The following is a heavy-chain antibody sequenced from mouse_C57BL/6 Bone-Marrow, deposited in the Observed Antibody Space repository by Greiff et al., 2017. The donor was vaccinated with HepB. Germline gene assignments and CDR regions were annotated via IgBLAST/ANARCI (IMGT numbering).Heavy chain of an antibody. Sequence: EVQRVESGEGLVKPGGSLKLSCAASGFTFSSYAMSWFRQTPEKRLEWVAYISSGGDYIYYADTVKGRFTISRDNARNTLYLQMSSLKSEDTAMYYCTRNYGSSHYAMDYWGQGTSVTVSS. CDR3: TRNYGSSHYAMDY. CDR1: GFTFSSYA. D-gene: IGHD1-1*01. CDR2: ISSGGDYI. J-gene: IGHJ4*01. V-gene: IGHV5-9-1*02.